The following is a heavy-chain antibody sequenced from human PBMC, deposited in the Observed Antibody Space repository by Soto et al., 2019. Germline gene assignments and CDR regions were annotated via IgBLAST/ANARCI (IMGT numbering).Heavy chain of an antibody. CDR2: INPSGGST. V-gene: IGHV1-46*03. CDR1: GYTFTSYY. Sequence: QVQLVQSGAEVKKPGASVKVSCKASGYTFTSYYMHWVRQAPGQGLEWMGIINPSGGSTSYAQKFQGRVTMNMDTSTITVYMELISMRSEDTAVYYCARDPRGGRTWFDPWGQGTLVTVSS. D-gene: IGHD2-15*01. CDR3: ARDPRGGRTWFDP. J-gene: IGHJ5*02.